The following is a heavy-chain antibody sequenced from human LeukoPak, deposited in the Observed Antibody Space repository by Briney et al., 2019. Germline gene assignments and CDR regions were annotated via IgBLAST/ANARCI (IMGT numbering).Heavy chain of an antibody. CDR2: IYPGNSDT. CDR1: GYSFTSYW. V-gene: IGHV5-78*01. Sequence: GESLKISCKTSGYSFTSYWIHWVRQMPGKELEWMGSIYPGNSDTRYSPSFQGHVTISADSSSSTAYLQWSSLKASDSAMYYCARAHSFYSSGWSPFDSWGQGTLVTVSS. CDR3: ARAHSFYSSGWSPFDS. J-gene: IGHJ4*02. D-gene: IGHD6-19*01.